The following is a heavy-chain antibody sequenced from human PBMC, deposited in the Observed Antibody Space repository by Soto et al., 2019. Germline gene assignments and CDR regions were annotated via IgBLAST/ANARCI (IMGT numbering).Heavy chain of an antibody. CDR2: ISRSAGNT. Sequence: PGGSLRLSCAASGFTFSSYSMNWVRQAPGKGLEWVSSISRSAGNTYYADSVKGRFTISRDNAKNSMYLQMNSLRAEDTAVYYCARDQVPGLDAFDIWGQATMVTVSS. CDR3: ARDQVPGLDAFDI. J-gene: IGHJ3*02. CDR1: GFTFSSYS. V-gene: IGHV3-21*01.